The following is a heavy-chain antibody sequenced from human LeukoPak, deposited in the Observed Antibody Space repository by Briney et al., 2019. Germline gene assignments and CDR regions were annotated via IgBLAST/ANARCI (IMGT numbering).Heavy chain of an antibody. CDR1: GDSFSSYY. CDR2: IWYDGSNK. J-gene: IGHJ4*02. Sequence: LSLTCTVSGDSFSSYYWSWIRQPPGKGLEWVAVIWYDGSNKYYADSVKGRFTISRDNSKNTLYLQMNSLRAEDTAVYYCAREVEGYCSGGSCSRALDYWGQGTLVTVSS. V-gene: IGHV3-33*08. D-gene: IGHD2-15*01. CDR3: AREVEGYCSGGSCSRALDY.